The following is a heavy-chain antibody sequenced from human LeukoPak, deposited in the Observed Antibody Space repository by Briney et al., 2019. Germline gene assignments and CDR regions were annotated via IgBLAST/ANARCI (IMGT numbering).Heavy chain of an antibody. J-gene: IGHJ5*02. CDR1: GFSLSGYW. Sequence: PGGSLRLSCEASGFSLSGYWMYWVRQAPGQGLMYISRNNGDGSTTNYADVVKGRFTMSRDNVKNTLYLQMNSLRVEDTAVYYCARDPRNVGLAPWGQGTLVTVSS. D-gene: IGHD2-15*01. CDR2: NNGDGSTT. CDR3: ARDPRNVGLAP. V-gene: IGHV3-74*01.